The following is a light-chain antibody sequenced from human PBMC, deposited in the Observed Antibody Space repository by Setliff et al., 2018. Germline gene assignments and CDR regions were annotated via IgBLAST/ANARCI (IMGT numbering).Light chain of an antibody. Sequence: NFMLTQPHSVSESPGKTVTISCTRSSGSIASNYVQWYQQRPGSSPTSVIYEDDQRPSGVPDRFSGSIDSSSNSAPLTISGLKTEDEADYYCQSYDNSNPYVFGTGTKVTVL. J-gene: IGLJ1*01. CDR3: QSYDNSNPYV. CDR1: SGSIASNY. V-gene: IGLV6-57*01. CDR2: EDD.